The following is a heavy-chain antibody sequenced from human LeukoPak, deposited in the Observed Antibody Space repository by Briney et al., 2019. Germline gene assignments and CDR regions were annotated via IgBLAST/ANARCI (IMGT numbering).Heavy chain of an antibody. CDR3: ARPFDGDYGMDV. CDR2: IDPSDSYT. J-gene: IGHJ6*02. D-gene: IGHD4-17*01. V-gene: IGHV5-10-1*01. Sequence: GESPKISCKGSGYSFTSYWISWVRQMPGKGLEWMGRIDPSDSYTNYSPSFQGHVTISADKSISTAYLQWSSLKASDTAMYYCARPFDGDYGMDVWGQGTTVTVSS. CDR1: GYSFTSYW.